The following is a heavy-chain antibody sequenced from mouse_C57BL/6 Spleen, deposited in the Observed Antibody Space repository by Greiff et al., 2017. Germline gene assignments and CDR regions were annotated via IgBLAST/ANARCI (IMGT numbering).Heavy chain of an antibody. CDR1: GYAFSSYW. CDR2: IYPGDGDT. J-gene: IGHJ2*01. CDR3: ARSSLYYYGSSHFDY. Sequence: VQLVESGAELVKPGASVKISCKASGYAFSSYWMNWVKQRPGKGLEWIGQIYPGDGDTNYNGKFKGKATLTADKSSSTAYMQLSSLTSEDSAVYFCARSSLYYYGSSHFDYWGQGTTLTVSS. D-gene: IGHD1-1*01. V-gene: IGHV1-80*01.